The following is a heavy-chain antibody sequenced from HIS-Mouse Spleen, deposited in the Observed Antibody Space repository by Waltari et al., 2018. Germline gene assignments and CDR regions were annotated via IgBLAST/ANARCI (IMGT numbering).Heavy chain of an antibody. CDR3: ARGLAARFDY. CDR1: GGSFSGYY. D-gene: IGHD6-6*01. V-gene: IGHV4-34*01. Sequence: QVQLQQWGAGLLKPSETLSLTCAVYGGSFSGYYWSWIRRPPGQGVEWIGEINHSGSTNYNXXLKSRVTISVDTSKNQFSLKLSSVTAADTAVYYCARGLAARFDYWGQGTLVTVSS. J-gene: IGHJ4*02. CDR2: INHSGST.